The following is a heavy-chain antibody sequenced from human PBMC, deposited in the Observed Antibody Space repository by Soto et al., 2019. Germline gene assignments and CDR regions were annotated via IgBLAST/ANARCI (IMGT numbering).Heavy chain of an antibody. CDR1: GYNFNQYY. Sequence: QVQLVQSGAEVRKPGASVRLSCETSGYNFNQYYIHWVRQAPGQGLEWMGIINLRGGTTEYAQKFRGRVTVTGDTSTSTGYMPLSSLRSEDTAVYFCARGPDDSDVPRWDYWGQGTLVTVSS. CDR3: ARGPDDSDVPRWDY. V-gene: IGHV1-46*02. J-gene: IGHJ4*02. CDR2: INLRGGTT. D-gene: IGHD4-17*01.